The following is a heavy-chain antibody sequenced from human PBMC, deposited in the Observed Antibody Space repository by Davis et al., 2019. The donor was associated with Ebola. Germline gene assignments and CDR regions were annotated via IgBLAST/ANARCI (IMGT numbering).Heavy chain of an antibody. D-gene: IGHD3-3*01. V-gene: IGHV4-34*01. J-gene: IGHJ4*02. CDR2: INHSGTP. CDR3: ASGEWMRGFDY. Sequence: PSETLSLTCAVYGGSFNGYYWSWIRQPPGKGLEWIGEINHSGTPNYNPSLKSRVIISVDTSKNQFSLKLSSVTAADTAVYYCASGEWMRGFDYWGQGTLVTVSS. CDR1: GGSFNGYY.